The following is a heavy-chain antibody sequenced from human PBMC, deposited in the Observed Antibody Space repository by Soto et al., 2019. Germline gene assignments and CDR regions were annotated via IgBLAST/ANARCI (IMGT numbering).Heavy chain of an antibody. J-gene: IGHJ4*02. CDR3: ARSEGYYYDSSGYSPRPIPLY. Sequence: VASVKVSCKASGGTFSSYAISWVRQAPGQGLEWMGGIIPIFGTANYAQKFQGRVTITADESTSTAYMELSSLRSEDTAVYYCARSEGYYYDSSGYSPRPIPLYWGQGTLVTVSS. V-gene: IGHV1-69*13. D-gene: IGHD3-22*01. CDR1: GGTFSSYA. CDR2: IIPIFGTA.